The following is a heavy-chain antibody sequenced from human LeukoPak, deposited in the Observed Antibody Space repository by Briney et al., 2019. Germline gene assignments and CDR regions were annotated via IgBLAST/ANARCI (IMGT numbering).Heavy chain of an antibody. V-gene: IGHV1-2*02. Sequence: GASVKVSCKASGYTFTGYYMHWVRQAPGQGLEWMGWINPNSGGTNYAQKFQGRVTMTRDTSISTAYMELSRLRSDDTAVYYCASIYYGSGSAKPTSLYFDYWGQGTLVTVSS. CDR2: INPNSGGT. J-gene: IGHJ4*02. D-gene: IGHD3-10*01. CDR1: GYTFTGYY. CDR3: ASIYYGSGSAKPTSLYFDY.